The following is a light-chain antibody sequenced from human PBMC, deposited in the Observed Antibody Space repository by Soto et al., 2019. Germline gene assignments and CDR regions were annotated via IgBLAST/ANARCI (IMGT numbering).Light chain of an antibody. V-gene: IGKV3-11*01. Sequence: EIVLTQSPATLSLSPGERATLSCRASQSVSRYLAWYQQKPGQAPRLLIYDASNRATGIPARFSGSGSGTDFTLTISSLEPEDFATYYCQQYDVDSGTFGQGTKVEIK. J-gene: IGKJ1*01. CDR3: QQYDVDSGT. CDR1: QSVSRY. CDR2: DAS.